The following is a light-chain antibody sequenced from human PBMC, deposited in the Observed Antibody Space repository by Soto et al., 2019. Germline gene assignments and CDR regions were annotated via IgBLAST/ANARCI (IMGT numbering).Light chain of an antibody. Sequence: EIVMTQSPATLSVSPGERATLSCRASQSVSSNLAWYQQKPGQAPRLLIYGASTRATGIPARFSGSGSGTEFTLTISRLQSEDFAVYYWQQYNNWPLLTFGGGTKVEIK. CDR2: GAS. J-gene: IGKJ4*01. V-gene: IGKV3-15*01. CDR3: QQYNNWPLLT. CDR1: QSVSSN.